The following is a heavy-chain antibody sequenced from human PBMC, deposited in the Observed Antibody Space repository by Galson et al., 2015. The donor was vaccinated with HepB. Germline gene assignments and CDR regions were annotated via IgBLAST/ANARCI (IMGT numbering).Heavy chain of an antibody. D-gene: IGHD4-11*01. CDR1: GFSLSTTGMR. J-gene: IGHJ4*02. CDR2: IDWDDDK. Sequence: PALVKPTQTLTLTCTFSGFSLSTTGMRVSWIRQPPGKALEWLVRIDWDDDKFYSTSLKTRLTISKDTSKNQVVLTMTDMDPVDTATYYCARMDGYSNYGFDFWGQGILVTVSS. V-gene: IGHV2-70*04. CDR3: ARMDGYSNYGFDF.